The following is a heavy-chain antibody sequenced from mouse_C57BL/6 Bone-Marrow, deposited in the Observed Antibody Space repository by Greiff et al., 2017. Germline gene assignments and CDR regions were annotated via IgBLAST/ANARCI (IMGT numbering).Heavy chain of an antibody. V-gene: IGHV1-81*01. CDR2: IYPRSGNT. D-gene: IGHD1-1*01. Sequence: VQLQQSGAELARPGASVKLSCKASGYTFTSYGISWVKQRTGQGLEWIGEIYPRSGNTYYNEKFKGKATLTADKSSSTAYMELRSLTSEDSAVYFCARDYYGSDWYFDVWDTGTTVTVTS. CDR1: GYTFTSYG. J-gene: IGHJ1*03. CDR3: ARDYYGSDWYFDV.